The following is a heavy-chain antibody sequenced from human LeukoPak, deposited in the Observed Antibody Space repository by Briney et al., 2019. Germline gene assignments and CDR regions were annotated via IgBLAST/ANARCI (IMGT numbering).Heavy chain of an antibody. Sequence: PSETLSLTCTVSGGSISIYYWSWIRQPAGKGLEWIGRIYTSGTTHYNPSLKSRVTISVDTSKNQFSLKLSSVIAADTAVYYCARVPPVRSSSGAYWGQGTLVTVSS. CDR1: GGSISIYY. CDR2: IYTSGTT. D-gene: IGHD6-13*01. V-gene: IGHV4-4*07. CDR3: ARVPPVRSSSGAY. J-gene: IGHJ4*02.